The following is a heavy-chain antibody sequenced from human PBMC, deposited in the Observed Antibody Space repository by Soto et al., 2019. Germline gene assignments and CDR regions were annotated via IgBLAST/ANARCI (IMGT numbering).Heavy chain of an antibody. Sequence: GASVKVSCKASGGTFSSYAISWVRQTPGQGLEWMGGIIPIFGTANYEQKYQGRVTITADESTSTAYKELSSLRSEDTAVYYCARGRYGDYWGQGTLVTVSS. CDR1: GGTFSSYA. D-gene: IGHD4-17*01. CDR3: ARGRYGDY. CDR2: IIPIFGTA. V-gene: IGHV1-69*13. J-gene: IGHJ4*02.